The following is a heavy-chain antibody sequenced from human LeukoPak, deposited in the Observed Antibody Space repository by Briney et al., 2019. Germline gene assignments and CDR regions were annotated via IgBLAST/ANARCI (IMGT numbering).Heavy chain of an antibody. D-gene: IGHD3-10*01. V-gene: IGHV4-39*01. CDR2: IYYSGST. Sequence: SETLSLNCTVAGGSISSSSYYWGWICQPPGKGLEWIGSIYYSGSTYYNPSLKSRVTISVDTSKNQFSLKLSSVTAADTAVYYCAGEGSDHYYYYGMDVWGQGTTVTVSS. CDR1: GGSISSSSYY. J-gene: IGHJ6*02. CDR3: AGEGSDHYYYYGMDV.